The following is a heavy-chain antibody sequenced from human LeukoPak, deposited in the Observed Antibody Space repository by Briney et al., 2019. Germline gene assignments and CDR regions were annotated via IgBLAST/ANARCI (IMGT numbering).Heavy chain of an antibody. V-gene: IGHV3-43*01. CDR1: GFAFSTNW. J-gene: IGHJ4*02. D-gene: IGHD6-6*01. Sequence: GGSLRLSCAASGFAFSTNWMHWVRQAPGKGLEWVSLISWDGGSTYYADSVKGRFTISRDNSKNSLYLQMNSLRTEDTALYYCAKGEYSSSGPGYWGQGTLVTVSS. CDR3: AKGEYSSSGPGY. CDR2: ISWDGGST.